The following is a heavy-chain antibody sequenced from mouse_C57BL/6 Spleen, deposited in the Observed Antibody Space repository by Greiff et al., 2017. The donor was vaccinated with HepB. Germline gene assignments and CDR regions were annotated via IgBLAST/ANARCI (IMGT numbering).Heavy chain of an antibody. CDR1: GYTFTSYW. J-gene: IGHJ2*01. V-gene: IGHV1-55*01. Sequence: VQLQQPGAELVKPGASVKMSFQASGYTFTSYWITWVKQRPGQGLEWIGDIYPGSGSTNYNEKFKSKATLTVDTSSSTAYMQLSSLTSEDSAVYYCARGGDYGSNFDYWGQGTTLTVSS. D-gene: IGHD1-1*01. CDR3: ARGGDYGSNFDY. CDR2: IYPGSGST.